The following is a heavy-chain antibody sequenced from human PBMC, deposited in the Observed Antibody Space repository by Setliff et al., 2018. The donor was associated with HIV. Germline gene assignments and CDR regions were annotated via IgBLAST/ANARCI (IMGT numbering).Heavy chain of an antibody. D-gene: IGHD1-26*01. V-gene: IGHV1-18*01. CDR3: ARDHHSGRGSNFPWYSDL. CDR2: ITSYNGNT. CDR1: GYKFTGHH. Sequence: ASVKVSCKASGYKFTGHHIQWMRQAPGQGLEWMGWITSYNGNTNYAKKFKGRVTMTTDTSTSIAYMELKSLRSEDTAVYYCARDHHSGRGSNFPWYSDLWGRGTLVTVSS. J-gene: IGHJ2*01.